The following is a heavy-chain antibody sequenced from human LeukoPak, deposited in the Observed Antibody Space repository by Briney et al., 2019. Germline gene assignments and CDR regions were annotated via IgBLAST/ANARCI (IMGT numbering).Heavy chain of an antibody. D-gene: IGHD1-14*01. CDR1: GGTFSSYA. CDR3: AREVYGAHDY. CDR2: IIPIFCTA. J-gene: IGHJ4*02. Sequence: ASVKVSCKASGGTFSSYAISWVRQAPGQGLEWMGWIIPIFCTANHAQKLQDRVTITADESTSTAYMELGSLRSEDTAVYDCAREVYGAHDYWGQGTLVTVSS. V-gene: IGHV1-69*13.